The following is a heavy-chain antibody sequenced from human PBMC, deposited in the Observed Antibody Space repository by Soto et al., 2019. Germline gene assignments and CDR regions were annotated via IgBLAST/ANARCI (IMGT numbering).Heavy chain of an antibody. CDR2: IKRDGSEK. J-gene: IGHJ4*01. Sequence: RRLSCTASGFIFSTYCMTWVRQAPGKGLEWVAMIKRDGSEKSYVDAVKGRFTISRDNAKNSLYLQMKSLRAEDTAMYYCARVSIEAYSYENIGFYSIFDYWGPGTLVTVSS. CDR3: ARVSIEAYSYENIGFYSIFDY. CDR1: GFIFSTYC. V-gene: IGHV3-7*03. D-gene: IGHD3-22*01.